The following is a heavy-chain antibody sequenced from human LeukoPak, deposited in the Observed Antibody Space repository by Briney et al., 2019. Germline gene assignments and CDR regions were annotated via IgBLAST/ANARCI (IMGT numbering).Heavy chain of an antibody. D-gene: IGHD3-10*01. Sequence: SVKVSCKASGGTFSSYAISWVRQAPGQGLEWMGGIIPIFGTANYAQKFQGRVTITADESTSTAYMELSSLRSEDTAAYYCARDADLPVRGVIMSYWGQGTLVTVSS. CDR1: GGTFSSYA. CDR3: ARDADLPVRGVIMSY. CDR2: IIPIFGTA. V-gene: IGHV1-69*13. J-gene: IGHJ4*02.